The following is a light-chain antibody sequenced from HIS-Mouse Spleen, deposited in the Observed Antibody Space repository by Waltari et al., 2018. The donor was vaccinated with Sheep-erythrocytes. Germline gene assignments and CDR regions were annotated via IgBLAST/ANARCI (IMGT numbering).Light chain of an antibody. CDR3: CSYAGGYSFVV. Sequence: QSALTPPRPVSGSPGQPATISCSATSSDVGGYNYVSWYYQHPGKDPNIMIDDVVNRPPGGLDRCSGAKSGGTASLPTSGLQADDEADYYCCSYAGGYSFVVFGGGTKLTVL. CDR1: SSDVGGYNY. J-gene: IGLJ2*01. V-gene: IGLV2-11*01. CDR2: DVV.